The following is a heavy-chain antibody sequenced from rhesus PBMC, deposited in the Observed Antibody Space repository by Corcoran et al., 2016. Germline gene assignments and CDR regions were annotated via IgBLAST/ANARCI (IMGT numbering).Heavy chain of an antibody. Sequence: QVQLQESGPGLVKPSETLSLTCAVSGCSISDNYYLNWIRHPPGKGLEWIGNIYGRSGNTYYNPSLKSRVTISKDTSKNQCSLKLSSVTAADTAVDFCAREGTVSYFDHWGQGVLVTVSS. CDR3: AREGTVSYFDH. D-gene: IGHD5-24*01. CDR1: GCSISDNYY. CDR2: IYGRSGNT. V-gene: IGHV4S7*01. J-gene: IGHJ4*01.